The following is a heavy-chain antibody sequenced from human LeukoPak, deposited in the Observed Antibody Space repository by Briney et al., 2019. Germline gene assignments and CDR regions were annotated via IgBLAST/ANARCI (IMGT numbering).Heavy chain of an antibody. Sequence: PGGSLRLSCAASGFTFSGYGMHWVRQAPGKGLEWVAFIRYEGSNKYYADSVKGRFTISRDNSKNTLDLQMNSLRAEDTAVYYWAKGFCGQYNYYYYMDVWGKGTTVTISS. V-gene: IGHV3-30*02. CDR1: GFTFSGYG. CDR2: IRYEGSNK. J-gene: IGHJ6*03. CDR3: AKGFCGQYNYYYYMDV. D-gene: IGHD2-21*01.